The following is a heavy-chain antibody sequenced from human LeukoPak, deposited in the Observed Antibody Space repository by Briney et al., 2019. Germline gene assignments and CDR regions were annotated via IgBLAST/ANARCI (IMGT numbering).Heavy chain of an antibody. CDR2: IYHSGST. Sequence: SETLSLTCTVSGYSISSGYYWGWIRQPPGKGLEWIGSIYHSGSTYYNPSLKSRVTISVDTSKNQFSLKLTSVTAADTAVFYCASVIEEGYDRFDYWGQGTLVTVSS. CDR3: ASVIEEGYDRFDY. J-gene: IGHJ4*02. CDR1: GYSISSGYY. V-gene: IGHV4-38-2*02. D-gene: IGHD5-12*01.